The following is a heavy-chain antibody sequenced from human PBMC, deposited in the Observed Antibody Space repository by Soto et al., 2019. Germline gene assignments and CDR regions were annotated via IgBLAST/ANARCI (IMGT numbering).Heavy chain of an antibody. CDR1: GGSISNHY. V-gene: IGHV4-59*11. D-gene: IGHD7-27*01. Sequence: WETLSLTCTVSGGSISNHYWSWIRQPPGKELEWIGYIYYNGDTNYNPPLKSRVTMSVDTSKNQISLKLSSVTAADTAVYYCTRANWYSEYWGQGTLVTVSS. J-gene: IGHJ4*02. CDR2: IYYNGDT. CDR3: TRANWYSEY.